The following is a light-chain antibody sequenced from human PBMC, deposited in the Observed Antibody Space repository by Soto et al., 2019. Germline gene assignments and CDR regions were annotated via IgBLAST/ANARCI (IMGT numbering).Light chain of an antibody. CDR3: QQSFSTPWT. CDR1: QSISTY. CDR2: AAS. Sequence: IQVTQSPSSLSASVGDRITITCRASQSISTYLNWYQEKPGKAPKLLIYAASTLQGGVPSRFSGSGSGADFTLTISSLQPEDFATYYCQQSFSTPWTFGQGTKVEIK. V-gene: IGKV1-39*01. J-gene: IGKJ1*01.